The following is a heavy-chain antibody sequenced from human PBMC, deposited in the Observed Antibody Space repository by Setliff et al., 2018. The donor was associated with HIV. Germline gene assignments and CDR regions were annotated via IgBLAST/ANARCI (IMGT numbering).Heavy chain of an antibody. CDR1: GGLISSGSYY. J-gene: IGHJ4*02. D-gene: IGHD5-18*01. CDR3: ARLEVRSFYGYRNSPDY. CDR2: AYISESS. V-gene: IGHV4-61*02. Sequence: PSETLSLTCNVPGGLISSGSYYWSWVRQPAGKGLEWIGRAYISESSHYNPSLKSRVTISVDTSKDQFSLKPNSVTAADTAVYYCARLEVRSFYGYRNSPDYWGQGTLVTVSS.